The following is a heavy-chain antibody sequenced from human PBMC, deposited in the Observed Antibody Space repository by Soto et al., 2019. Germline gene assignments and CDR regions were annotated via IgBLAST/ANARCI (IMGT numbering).Heavy chain of an antibody. CDR3: ARVRLRWSYFGY. Sequence: QVQLQESGPGLVKPSQTLSLTCTVSGGSISSGGYYWSWIRQHPGKGLEWIGYIYYSGSTYYNPSLKSRVTRSGDTAKNQCSLELSSVTAADTAVYYCARVRLRWSYFGYWGQGTLVTVSS. D-gene: IGHD4-17*01. V-gene: IGHV4-31*03. CDR2: IYYSGST. CDR1: GGSISSGGYY. J-gene: IGHJ4*02.